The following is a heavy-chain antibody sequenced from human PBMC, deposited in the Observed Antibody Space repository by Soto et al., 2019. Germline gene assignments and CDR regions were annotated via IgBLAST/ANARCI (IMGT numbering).Heavy chain of an antibody. J-gene: IGHJ4*02. CDR3: AAYSPKGY. Sequence: EEQLVESGGDLVQPGGSLRLSCAASGFTVSNNYMSWVRQAPGKGLEWVSLIYSGGSTYYADSVKGRFTISRDSSKNTLDLQMNSLRAEDTAMYYGAAYSPKGYWGQGTLVTASS. CDR1: GFTVSNNY. V-gene: IGHV3-66*01. D-gene: IGHD3-16*01. CDR2: IYSGGST.